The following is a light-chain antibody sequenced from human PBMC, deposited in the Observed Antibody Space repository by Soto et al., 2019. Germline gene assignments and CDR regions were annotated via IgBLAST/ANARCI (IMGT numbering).Light chain of an antibody. CDR1: QSVSSSY. CDR2: GAS. Sequence: ETVLAQSPGTLSLSPGERATLSCRTSQSVSSSYLAWYQQKPGQAPRLLIYGASSRATGIPDTFSGSGSGTEFSLTIPRLEPEALAVYSCQEYGFSRTFGQGTTVEIK. CDR3: QEYGFSRT. V-gene: IGKV3-20*01. J-gene: IGKJ1*01.